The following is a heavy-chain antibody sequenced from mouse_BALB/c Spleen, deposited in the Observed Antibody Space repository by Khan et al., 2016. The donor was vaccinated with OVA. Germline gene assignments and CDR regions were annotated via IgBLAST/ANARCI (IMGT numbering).Heavy chain of an antibody. J-gene: IGHJ1*01. CDR3: ASGYGYGWYFDV. Sequence: QIQLVQSGPELKKPGETVSISCKASGYTFTTAGMQWVQKMPGKGLKWIGWINTHSGVPKYAEDFKGRFAFSLETSASTAYLQITNLKNEDTATYFWASGYGYGWYFDVWGAGTTVTVSS. V-gene: IGHV9-4*02. D-gene: IGHD2-2*01. CDR1: GYTFTTAG. CDR2: INTHSGVP.